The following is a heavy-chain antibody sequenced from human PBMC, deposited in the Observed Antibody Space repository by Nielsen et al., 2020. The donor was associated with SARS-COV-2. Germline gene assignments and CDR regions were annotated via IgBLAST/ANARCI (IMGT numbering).Heavy chain of an antibody. Sequence: ASVKVSCKASGYTFTSYDINWVRQAPGKGLEWMGGFDPEDGETIYAQKFQGRVTMTEDTSTDTAYMELSSLRSEDTAVYYCATGPPIAAYNWFDPWGQGTLVTVSS. CDR3: ATGPPIAAYNWFDP. V-gene: IGHV1-24*01. CDR1: GYTFTSYD. CDR2: FDPEDGET. D-gene: IGHD2-15*01. J-gene: IGHJ5*02.